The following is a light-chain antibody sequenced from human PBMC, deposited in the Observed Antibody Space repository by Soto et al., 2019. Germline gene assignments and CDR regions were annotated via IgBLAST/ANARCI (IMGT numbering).Light chain of an antibody. Sequence: ALTQPPSASGSPGQSVTISCTGPSSDVGGYNYVSWYQQHPGKAPKLMIYEVSKRPSGVPDRFSGSKSGNTASLTVSGLQAEDEADYYCNSYAGSNNWVFGGGTKVTVL. CDR1: SSDVGGYNY. V-gene: IGLV2-8*01. CDR2: EVS. CDR3: NSYAGSNNWV. J-gene: IGLJ3*02.